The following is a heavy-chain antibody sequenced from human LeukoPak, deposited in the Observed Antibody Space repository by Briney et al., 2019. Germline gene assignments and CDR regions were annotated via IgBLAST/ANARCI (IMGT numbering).Heavy chain of an antibody. V-gene: IGHV3-7*01. CDR3: ARATNYYDSSGLLNYYFDY. CDR1: GFTFSSYW. Sequence: GGSLRLSCTASGFTFSSYWMSWVRQAPGKGLEWVANIKQDGSEKYYVDSVKGRFTTSRDNAKNSLYLQMNSLRAEDTAVYYCARATNYYDSSGLLNYYFDYWGQGTLVTVSS. J-gene: IGHJ4*02. D-gene: IGHD3-22*01. CDR2: IKQDGSEK.